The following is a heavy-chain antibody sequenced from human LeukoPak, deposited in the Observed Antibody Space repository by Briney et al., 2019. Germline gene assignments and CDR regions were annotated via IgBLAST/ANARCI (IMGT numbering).Heavy chain of an antibody. V-gene: IGHV3-48*04. CDR1: RFTFSSYS. Sequence: GGSLRLSCAASRFTFSSYSMNWVRQAPGKGLEWVSYISSCSSSIYYADSVRGRFTISRDNAKNSLYLQMNSLRAEDTAVYYCAREYDSSSFGDYWGQGTLVTLSS. CDR2: ISSCSSSI. CDR3: AREYDSSSFGDY. D-gene: IGHD3-22*01. J-gene: IGHJ4*02.